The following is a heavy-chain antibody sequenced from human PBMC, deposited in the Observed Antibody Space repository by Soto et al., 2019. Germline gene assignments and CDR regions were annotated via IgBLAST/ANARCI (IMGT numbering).Heavy chain of an antibody. CDR3: GRCNGDDCHSPFDY. V-gene: IGHV3-30*03. J-gene: IGHJ4*02. CDR1: GFTFSNYG. D-gene: IGHD2-8*01. CDR2: ITNNGRNK. Sequence: QVQLVESGGGVVQPGGSLRLSCAASGFTFSNYGMHWVRQAPGKGLEWVADITNNGRNKDYADSVKGRLAISRDNSKNTLELQMNSLRVEDTAMYYCGRCNGDDCHSPFDYWGQGTLVTVSS.